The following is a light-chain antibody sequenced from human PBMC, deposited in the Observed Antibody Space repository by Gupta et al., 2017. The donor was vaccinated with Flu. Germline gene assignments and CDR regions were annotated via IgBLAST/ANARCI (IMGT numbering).Light chain of an antibody. V-gene: IGKV3-20*01. CDR2: GSS. CDR1: QSVSYF. Sequence: EIVLTQSPGTLSLSPGERATLSCRASQSVSYFLAWYQQKPGQAPRLLIYGSSSRAIGIPDRFSGSGSGTDFTLTITRLEPEDFGVYYCQQYGSSPRTFGQGTKVEMK. CDR3: QQYGSSPRT. J-gene: IGKJ1*01.